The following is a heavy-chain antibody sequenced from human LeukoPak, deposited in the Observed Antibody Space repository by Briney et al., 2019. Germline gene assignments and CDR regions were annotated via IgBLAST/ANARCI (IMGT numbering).Heavy chain of an antibody. D-gene: IGHD3-9*01. CDR2: ISASGETT. V-gene: IGHV3-23*01. Sequence: GGSLRLSCAASGFSFSSFAMNWVRQAPGKGLEWVSGISASGETTYYADSVKGRFTISRDNSKNTLYLQMNSLRAEDTAVYYCASFDWLPGWGQGTRVTVSS. CDR3: ASFDWLPG. J-gene: IGHJ1*01. CDR1: GFSFSSFA.